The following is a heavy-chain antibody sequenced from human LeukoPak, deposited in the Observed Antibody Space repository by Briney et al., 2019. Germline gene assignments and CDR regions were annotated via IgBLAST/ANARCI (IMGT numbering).Heavy chain of an antibody. CDR3: ARGDFWSGYYNTYRAFDY. CDR1: GFTFSSYA. CDR2: ISSNGGST. Sequence: GGSLRLSCAASGFTFSSYAMHWVRQAPGKGLEYVSAISSNGGSTYYANSVKGRFTISRDNSKNTLYLQMGSLRAEDTALYHCARGDFWSGYYNTYRAFDYWGQGTLVAVSS. J-gene: IGHJ4*02. V-gene: IGHV3-64*01. D-gene: IGHD3-3*01.